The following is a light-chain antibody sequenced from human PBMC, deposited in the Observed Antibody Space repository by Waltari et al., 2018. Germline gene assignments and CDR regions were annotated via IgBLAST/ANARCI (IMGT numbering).Light chain of an antibody. CDR2: DAS. CDR1: QDISNY. V-gene: IGKV1-33*01. J-gene: IGKJ4*01. Sequence: DIQMTQSPSSLSASVGDSVTITCQASQDISNYLNWYQQKPGKAPKLLIYDASNLETGVPSRFSGSGSGTDFTCTISSLQPEDIATYYCQQYDNLPLTFGGGTKVEIK. CDR3: QQYDNLPLT.